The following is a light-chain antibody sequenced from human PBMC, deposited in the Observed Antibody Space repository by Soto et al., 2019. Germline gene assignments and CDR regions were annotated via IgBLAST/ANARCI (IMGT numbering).Light chain of an antibody. CDR3: CSYAGTYTYV. Sequence: QSALTRPRSVSGSPGQSVTISCTGTSSDVGGYKDVSWYQQHPGIAPQLIIYDVTKRPSGIPDRFSGSKSGNTASLTISGLQGEDEADYYCCSYAGTYTYVFGTGTKVTVL. V-gene: IGLV2-11*01. J-gene: IGLJ1*01. CDR2: DVT. CDR1: SSDVGGYKD.